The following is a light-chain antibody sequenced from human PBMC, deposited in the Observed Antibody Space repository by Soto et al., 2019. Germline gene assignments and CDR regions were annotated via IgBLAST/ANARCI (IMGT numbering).Light chain of an antibody. CDR1: HSISNF. V-gene: IGKV1-39*01. CDR2: ASF. Sequence: DIQMTQSPSLSVSVGDKVTITCRASHSISNFLNWYQQKAGKAPELLIYASFNLQSGVPSRFSGSGSGTDFTLTISSLQPEDFATYYCQQNYITPYTFGQGTKLEIK. J-gene: IGKJ2*01. CDR3: QQNYITPYT.